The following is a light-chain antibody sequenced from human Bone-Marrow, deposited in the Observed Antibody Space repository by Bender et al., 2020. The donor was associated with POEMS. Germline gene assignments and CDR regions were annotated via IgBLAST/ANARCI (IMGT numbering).Light chain of an antibody. Sequence: QSVLTQPPSVSGAPGQTVTISCTGTSSNMGAGYGVNWYQQLPGTAPKLLIYNNENRPSGVSNRFSGSKSGTSASLAITGLQAEDEADYYCQSYDISLSGWVFGGGTKLTAL. CDR2: NNE. V-gene: IGLV1-40*01. CDR1: SSNMGAGYG. CDR3: QSYDISLSGWV. J-gene: IGLJ3*02.